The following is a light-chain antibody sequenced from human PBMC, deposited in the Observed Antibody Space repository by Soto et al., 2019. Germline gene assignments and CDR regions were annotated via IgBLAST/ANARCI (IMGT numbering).Light chain of an antibody. J-gene: IGLJ2*01. CDR3: SSYARNRDIL. V-gene: IGLV2-8*01. Sequence: QSVLTQPLSASGSPGQSVAISCTGTSSDVGGYNYVSWYQQHPGKAPKLMIYEVSKRPSGVPDRFSGSKSGSTASLTVSGLQAEDEADYYCSSYARNRDILFGGGTKVTVL. CDR2: EVS. CDR1: SSDVGGYNY.